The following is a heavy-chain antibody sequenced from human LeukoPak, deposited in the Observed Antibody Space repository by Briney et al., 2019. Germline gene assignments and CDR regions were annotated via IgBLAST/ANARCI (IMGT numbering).Heavy chain of an antibody. Sequence: ASVKVSCKASGYTFTSYYMHWVRQVPGQGLEWMGIINPSGGSTSYAQKFQGRVTMTRDTSTTTVYIELSSLRSEDTAVYYCARDIPYEVTFGGVTVMGSFVLDYWGQGTLVTVSS. J-gene: IGHJ4*02. D-gene: IGHD3-16*02. CDR2: INPSGGST. V-gene: IGHV1-46*01. CDR3: ARDIPYEVTFGGVTVMGSFVLDY. CDR1: GYTFTSYY.